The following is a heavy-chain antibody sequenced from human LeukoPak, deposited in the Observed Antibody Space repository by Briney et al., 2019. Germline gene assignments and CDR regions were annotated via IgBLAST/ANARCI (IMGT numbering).Heavy chain of an antibody. V-gene: IGHV4-39*01. CDR3: VSPRGFSYGYFDY. J-gene: IGHJ4*02. CDR2: IYYSKNT. D-gene: IGHD5-18*01. CDR1: GGSISSSSAY. Sequence: PSETLSLTCTVSGGSISSSSAYWGWLREPPGKGLEWIGSIYYSKNTYYNPSLKSRVTISADTSKNQFSLTLGSVSATDTAVYYCVSPRGFSYGYFDYWGQGTLVTVSS.